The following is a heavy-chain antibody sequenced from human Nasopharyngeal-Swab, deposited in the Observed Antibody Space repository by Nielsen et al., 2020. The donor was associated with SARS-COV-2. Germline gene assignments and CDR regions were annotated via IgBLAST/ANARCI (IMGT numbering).Heavy chain of an antibody. CDR2: IIPILPIT. CDR3: ARGGWLRKDYYYSYYYMDV. D-gene: IGHD5-24*01. CDR1: GGTFSSYG. Sequence: SVKVSCKTSGGTFSSYGISWFRQAPGQGLEWMGGIIPILPITNYAQKFQDRVTITADKSTSTAYMELSSLRSEDTAAYYCARGGWLRKDYYYSYYYMDVWGKGPRSPSP. J-gene: IGHJ6*03. V-gene: IGHV1-69*10.